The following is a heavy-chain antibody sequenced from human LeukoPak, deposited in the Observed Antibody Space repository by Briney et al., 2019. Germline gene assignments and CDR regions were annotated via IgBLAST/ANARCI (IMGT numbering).Heavy chain of an antibody. V-gene: IGHV3-23*01. CDR3: AKVFRSGDLFVSDY. D-gene: IGHD4-17*01. Sequence: GGSLRLSCAASGLTFSSYAMSWVRQAPGKGLAWVSLISGSGVSTYCADSVKGRFTISRDNSKNTLYLQMNSLRAEDTAVYYCAKVFRSGDLFVSDYWGQGTLVTVSS. J-gene: IGHJ4*02. CDR1: GLTFSSYA. CDR2: ISGSGVST.